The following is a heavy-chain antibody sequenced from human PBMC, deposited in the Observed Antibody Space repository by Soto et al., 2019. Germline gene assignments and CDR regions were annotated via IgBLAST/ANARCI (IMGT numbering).Heavy chain of an antibody. CDR1: GASISSGGYY. V-gene: IGHV4-31*03. J-gene: IGHJ6*02. CDR2: IFHTGST. Sequence: SETLSLTCTVSGASISSGGYYWNWIRHHPGKGLEGIGYIFHTGSTNYNPPLKSRVTITINTSKNQFSLKLTSVTAADAAVYYCARAVPVYYYGMDVWGQGTMVTVSS. CDR3: ARAVPVYYYGMDV.